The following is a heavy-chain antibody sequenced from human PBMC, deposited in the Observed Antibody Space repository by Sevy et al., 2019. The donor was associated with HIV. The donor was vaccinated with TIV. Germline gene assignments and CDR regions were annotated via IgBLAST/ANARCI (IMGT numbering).Heavy chain of an antibody. CDR3: AREGCTRPHDH. D-gene: IGHD2-8*01. J-gene: IGHJ4*02. V-gene: IGHV3-23*01. CDR2: LYFGCGKI. CDR1: GFNFNIYS. Sequence: GGSLRLSCAVSGFNFNIYSMSWVRQAPGKGLAWVSTLYFGCGKINYADSVKGRFTISRDDSKNTPYLKMNSLRAEDTAVYFCAREGCTRPHDHWGQGTLVTVSS.